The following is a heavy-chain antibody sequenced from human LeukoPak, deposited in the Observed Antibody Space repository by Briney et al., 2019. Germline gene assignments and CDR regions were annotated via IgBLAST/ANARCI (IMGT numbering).Heavy chain of an antibody. CDR3: ARDTMATIMN. CDR2: ISSSSSTI. Sequence: GSLRLSCAASGFPFSSYSMSWVRQAPGKGLEWVSYISSSSSTIYYADSVKGRFTISRDNAKNSLYLQMNSLRAEDTAVYYCARDTMATIMNWGQGTLVTVSS. V-gene: IGHV3-48*01. J-gene: IGHJ4*02. D-gene: IGHD5-24*01. CDR1: GFPFSSYS.